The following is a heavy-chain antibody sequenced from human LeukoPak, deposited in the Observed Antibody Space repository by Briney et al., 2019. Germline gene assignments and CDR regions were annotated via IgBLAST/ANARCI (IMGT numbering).Heavy chain of an antibody. Sequence: SETLSLTCTVTADSISSSSYYWGWLRQRPGTGLEWIGSTYYNGSTYYNPSLKSRVTISGDTSRNQFSLKLSSVTAADTAVYYCARQWKQLWYVDYWGQGTLVTVSS. J-gene: IGHJ4*02. V-gene: IGHV4-39*01. CDR3: ARQWKQLWYVDY. CDR2: TYYNGST. D-gene: IGHD5-18*01. CDR1: ADSISSSSYY.